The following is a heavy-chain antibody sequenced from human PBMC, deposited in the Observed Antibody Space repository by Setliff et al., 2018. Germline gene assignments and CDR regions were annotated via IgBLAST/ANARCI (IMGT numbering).Heavy chain of an antibody. CDR1: GGSISSGSFY. J-gene: IGHJ2*01. Sequence: PSETLSLTCTVSGGSISSGSFYWSWIRQPGGKGLEWIGHIYTSGSTNYNPSTKTRVTISVDTSKNQFSLKLSSVTAADTAVYYWARDVYLYDSSGYYYEMAKCYFDLWGRGTLVTVSS. CDR3: ARDVYLYDSSGYYYEMAKCYFDL. CDR2: IYTSGST. V-gene: IGHV4-61*09. D-gene: IGHD3-22*01.